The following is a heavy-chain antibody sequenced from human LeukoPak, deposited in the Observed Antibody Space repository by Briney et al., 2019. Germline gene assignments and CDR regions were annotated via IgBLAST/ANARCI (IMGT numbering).Heavy chain of an antibody. J-gene: IGHJ1*01. D-gene: IGHD5-12*01. CDR1: GFTFSDYY. Sequence: GGSLRLSCAASGFTFSDYYMSWIRQAPGKGLEWVSYISSSGSTIYYADSVKGRFTISRDNAKNSLYLQMNSLRAEDTAVHYCARDGGWLQYQQYFQHWGQGTLVTVSS. CDR2: ISSSGSTI. V-gene: IGHV3-11*01. CDR3: ARDGGWLQYQQYFQH.